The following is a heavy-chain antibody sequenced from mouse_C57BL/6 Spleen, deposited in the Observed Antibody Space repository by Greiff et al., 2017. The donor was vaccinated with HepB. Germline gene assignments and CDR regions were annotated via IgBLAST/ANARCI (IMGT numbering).Heavy chain of an antibody. CDR3: AREGYYAMDY. CDR1: GFTFSSYA. Sequence: DVMLVESGGGLVKPGGSLKLSCAASGFTFSSYAMSWVRQTPEKRLEWVATISDGGSYTYYPDNVKGRFTISRDNAKNNLYLQMSHLKSEDTAMYYCAREGYYAMDYWGQGTSVTVAS. V-gene: IGHV5-4*01. CDR2: ISDGGSYT. J-gene: IGHJ4*01.